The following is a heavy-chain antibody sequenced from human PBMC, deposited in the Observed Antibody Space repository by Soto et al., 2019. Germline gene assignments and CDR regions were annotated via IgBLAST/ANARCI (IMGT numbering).Heavy chain of an antibody. D-gene: IGHD4-17*01. CDR2: INPSGGST. CDR3: AREEDYGGISPQNGNYYYYGMDV. J-gene: IGHJ6*02. CDR1: GYTFTSYY. Sequence: ASVKVSCKASGYTFTSYYMHWVRQAPGQGLEWMGIINPSGGSTSYAQKFQGRVTMTRDTSTSTVYMELSSLRSEDTAVYYCAREEDYGGISPQNGNYYYYGMDVWGQGTTVTVSS. V-gene: IGHV1-46*01.